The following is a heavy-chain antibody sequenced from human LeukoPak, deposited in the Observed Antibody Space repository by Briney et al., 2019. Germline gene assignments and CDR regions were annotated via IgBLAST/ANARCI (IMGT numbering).Heavy chain of an antibody. Sequence: AATVKVSCKASGYTFTSYGISRVRQAPGQGLEWMGWISAYNGNTNYAQKLQGRVTMTTDTSTSTAYMELRSLRSDDTAVYYCARDVTSYDYVWGSYRSRGNWFDPWGQGTLVTVSS. V-gene: IGHV1-18*01. CDR3: ARDVTSYDYVWGSYRSRGNWFDP. J-gene: IGHJ5*02. D-gene: IGHD3-16*02. CDR1: GYTFTSYG. CDR2: ISAYNGNT.